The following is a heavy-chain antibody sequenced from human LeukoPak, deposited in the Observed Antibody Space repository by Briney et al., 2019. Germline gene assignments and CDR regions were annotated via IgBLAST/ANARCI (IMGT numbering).Heavy chain of an antibody. D-gene: IGHD2-15*01. J-gene: IGHJ5*02. CDR2: INDDGSST. CDR3: VRGGASTWS. Sequence: GGSLRLSCAASGFTFKNYWMHWVRQAPGKGPVWVSRINDDGSSTSYADSVKGRFTISRDDAKNTLYLQMNSLRAEDTAVYYCVRGGASTWSWGQGTLVTVSS. CDR1: GFTFKNYW. V-gene: IGHV3-74*01.